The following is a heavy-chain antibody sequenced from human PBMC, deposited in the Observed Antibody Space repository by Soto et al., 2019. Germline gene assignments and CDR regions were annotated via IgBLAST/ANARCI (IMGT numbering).Heavy chain of an antibody. CDR3: ARGTIFGVVRYYFDY. V-gene: IGHV4-30-2*01. Sequence: SETLSLTCAVSGGSISSGGYSWSWIRQPPGKGLEWIGYIYHSGSTYYNPSLKGRVTISVDRSKNQFSLKLSSVTAADTAVYYCARGTIFGVVRYYFDYWGQGTLVTVSS. CDR1: GGSISSGGYS. J-gene: IGHJ4*02. D-gene: IGHD3-3*01. CDR2: IYHSGST.